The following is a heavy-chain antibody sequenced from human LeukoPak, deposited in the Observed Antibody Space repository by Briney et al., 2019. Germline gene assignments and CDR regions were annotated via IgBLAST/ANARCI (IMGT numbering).Heavy chain of an antibody. CDR3: ARGGNRYDSSGYQAHFDY. Sequence: GGSLRLSCAASGFTFGDYYMSWIRQAPGKGLEWVSYISSSGSTIYYADSVKGRFTISRDNAKNSLYLQMNSLRAEDTAVYYCARGGNRYDSSGYQAHFDYWGQGTLVTVS. D-gene: IGHD3-22*01. J-gene: IGHJ4*02. CDR1: GFTFGDYY. V-gene: IGHV3-11*04. CDR2: ISSSGSTI.